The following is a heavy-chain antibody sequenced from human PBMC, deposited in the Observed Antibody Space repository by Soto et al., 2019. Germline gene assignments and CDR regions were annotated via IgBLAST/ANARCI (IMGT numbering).Heavy chain of an antibody. CDR3: ARDLKPKSYYYDSTSSYYYGMDV. Sequence: GASVKVSCKASGGTFCSYAISWVRQAPGQGLEWMGGIIPIFGTANYAQKFQGRVTITADESTSTAYMELSSLRSEDTAVYYCARDLKPKSYYYDSTSSYYYGMDVWRQGTTVTVSS. V-gene: IGHV1-69*13. D-gene: IGHD3-22*01. CDR1: GGTFCSYA. J-gene: IGHJ6*02. CDR2: IIPIFGTA.